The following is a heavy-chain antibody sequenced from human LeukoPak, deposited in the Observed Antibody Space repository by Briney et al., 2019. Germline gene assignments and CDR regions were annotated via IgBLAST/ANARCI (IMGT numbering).Heavy chain of an antibody. CDR1: KFTFSNYG. CDR3: ARDWTLNY. CDR2: ISSDGSNK. V-gene: IGHV3-30*03. Sequence: GRSLRLSCAASKFTFSNYGMHWVRQAPGKGLEWVAVISSDGSNKYYADSVKGRFTISRDNSQNTLYLQLNSLRAEDTAVYYCARDWTLNYWGQGTLVTVSS. D-gene: IGHD3/OR15-3a*01. J-gene: IGHJ4*02.